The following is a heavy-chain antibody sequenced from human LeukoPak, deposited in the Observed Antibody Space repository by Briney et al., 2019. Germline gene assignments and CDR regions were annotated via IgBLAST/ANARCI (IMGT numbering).Heavy chain of an antibody. CDR3: ARDRISFIVIPRGFDY. CDR1: GFTFSTYG. J-gene: IGHJ4*02. Sequence: GTSLRLSCAASGFTFSTYGMHWVRQAPGKGLEWVAVIWYDGSNKYYADSVKGRFTISRDNSKNTLYLQMNSLRAEDTAVYYCARDRISFIVIPRGFDYWGQGTLVTVSS. CDR2: IWYDGSNK. V-gene: IGHV3-33*01. D-gene: IGHD3-16*02.